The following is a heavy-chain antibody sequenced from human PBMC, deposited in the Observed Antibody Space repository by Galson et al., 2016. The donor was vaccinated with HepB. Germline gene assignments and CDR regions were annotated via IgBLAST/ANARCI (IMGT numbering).Heavy chain of an antibody. CDR3: AHRGDNRDDFDS. Sequence: PALVKPTQTLTLTCTFSGFSVNTIGVGVGWIRQPPGKALEWLALIYWDDDKFYNPSLKSRLTIAKDNSKNQVLLTVTNMDPVDTATYYCAHRGDNRDDFDSWGQGTLVSVSS. J-gene: IGHJ4*02. CDR2: IYWDDDK. D-gene: IGHD2/OR15-2a*01. CDR1: GFSVNTIGVG. V-gene: IGHV2-5*02.